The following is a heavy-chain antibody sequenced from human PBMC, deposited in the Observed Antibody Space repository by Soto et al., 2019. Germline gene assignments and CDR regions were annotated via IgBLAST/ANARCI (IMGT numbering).Heavy chain of an antibody. Sequence: ASETLSLTCSVSGGSVSSGSYFWSWIRQPPGKGLEWIGFISYSGSTNYNPSLKSRVTISVDTSKNQFSLKMSSVTAADTAVYYCASPNIGYWGQGTLVTVSS. CDR2: ISYSGST. CDR3: ASPNIGY. V-gene: IGHV4-61*01. J-gene: IGHJ4*02. CDR1: GGSVSSGSYF.